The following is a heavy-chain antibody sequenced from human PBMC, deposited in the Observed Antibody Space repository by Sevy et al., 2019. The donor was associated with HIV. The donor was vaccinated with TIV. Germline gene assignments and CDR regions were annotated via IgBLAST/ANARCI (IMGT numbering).Heavy chain of an antibody. CDR3: ARDPQRTMRFGETDDTFDV. CDR2: ISSSSSYI. J-gene: IGHJ3*01. CDR1: GFTFSSYS. D-gene: IGHD3-10*01. V-gene: IGHV3-21*01. Sequence: GGSLRLSCAASGFTFSSYSMNWVRQAPGKGLEWVSSISSSSSYIYYADSVKGRFTISRDNTDNSLYLQMNSLRAEDTAVYYWARDPQRTMRFGETDDTFDVWAKGQWSPSPQ.